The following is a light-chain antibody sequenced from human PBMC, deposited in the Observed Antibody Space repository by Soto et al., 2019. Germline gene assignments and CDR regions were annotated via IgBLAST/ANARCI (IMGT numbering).Light chain of an antibody. CDR2: GNN. CDR1: GSNIGAGYD. J-gene: IGLJ1*01. CDR3: QSYDSSLSEV. Sequence: QSVLTQPPSVSGAPGQRVTISCTGSGSNIGAGYDVHWYQQFPGTAPKLLIYGNNNRPSGVPDRFSGSKSGTSASLAITGLQAEDEADYYCQSYDSSLSEVFGNGTKVTVL. V-gene: IGLV1-40*01.